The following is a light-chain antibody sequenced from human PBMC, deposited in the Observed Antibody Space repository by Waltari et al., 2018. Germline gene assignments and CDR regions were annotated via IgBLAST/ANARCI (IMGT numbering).Light chain of an antibody. Sequence: AVQLTQSPSSLSASVGDRVTITCRASQAISSALAWYQQKPGKAPNLLIYDASNLESGVPLRFSGSGSGTHFTLTISSLQPADFATYYCQQLHSYPVTFGGGTKVEIK. CDR3: QQLHSYPVT. CDR2: DAS. V-gene: IGKV1-13*02. J-gene: IGKJ4*01. CDR1: QAISSA.